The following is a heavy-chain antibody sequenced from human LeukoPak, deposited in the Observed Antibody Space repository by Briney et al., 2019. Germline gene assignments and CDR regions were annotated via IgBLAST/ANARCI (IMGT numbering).Heavy chain of an antibody. J-gene: IGHJ4*02. CDR2: ISSSSSYT. D-gene: IGHD3-9*01. CDR1: GFTFSDYY. CDR3: AREVILTGYDV. Sequence: GGSLRLSCAASGFTFSDYYMSWIRQAPGKGLEWVSYISSSSSYTNYADSVKGRFTISRDNAKNSLYLQMNSLRAEDTAVYYCAREVILTGYDVWGQGTLVTVSS. V-gene: IGHV3-11*06.